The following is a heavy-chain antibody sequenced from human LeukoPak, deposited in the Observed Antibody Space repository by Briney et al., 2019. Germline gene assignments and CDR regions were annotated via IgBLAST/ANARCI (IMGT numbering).Heavy chain of an antibody. V-gene: IGHV4-39*07. CDR2: IYYSGST. CDR3: ARDHGVRGVIA. Sequence: SETLSLTCTVSGGSISSSSYYWGWIRQPPGKGLEWIGSIYYSGSTYYNPSLKSRVTISVDTSKNQFSLKLSSVTAADTAVYYCARDHGVRGVIAWGQGTLVTVSS. D-gene: IGHD3-10*01. J-gene: IGHJ5*02. CDR1: GGSISSSSYY.